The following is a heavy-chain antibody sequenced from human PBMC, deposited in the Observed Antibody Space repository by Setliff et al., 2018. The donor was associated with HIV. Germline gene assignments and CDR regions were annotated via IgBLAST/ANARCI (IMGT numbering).Heavy chain of an antibody. CDR3: ARHKVAMRMLVVQDPGPFDN. J-gene: IGHJ3*02. Sequence: PGESLKISCRAFGNSFANHWIAWVRQMPGKGPEWVGFIYTGDSGTQYNPAFQGRVTISADKSTKTVYLQWTSLQRSDTAMYYCARHKVAMRMLVVQDPGPFDNWGQGTMVTVS. V-gene: IGHV5-51*01. CDR2: IYTGDSGT. CDR1: GNSFANHW. D-gene: IGHD6-6*01.